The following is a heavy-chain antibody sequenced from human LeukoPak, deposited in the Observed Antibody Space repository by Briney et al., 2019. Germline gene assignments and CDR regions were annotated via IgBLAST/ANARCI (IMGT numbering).Heavy chain of an antibody. CDR3: ARDGAGSDPPAVFDY. Sequence: ASVKVSCKASGYTFTGYYMHWVRQAPGQGLEWMGWINPNSGGTNYAQKLQGRVTMTTDTSTSTAYMELRSLRSDDTAVYYCARDGAGSDPPAVFDYWGQGTLVTVSS. D-gene: IGHD3-10*01. J-gene: IGHJ4*02. CDR2: INPNSGGT. CDR1: GYTFTGYY. V-gene: IGHV1-2*02.